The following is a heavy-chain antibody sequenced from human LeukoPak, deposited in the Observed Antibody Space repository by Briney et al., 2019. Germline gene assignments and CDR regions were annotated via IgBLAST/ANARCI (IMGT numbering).Heavy chain of an antibody. CDR1: GFTFSSYS. CDR3: AREGTYGDYGIYYYYMDV. CDR2: ISSSSSYI. Sequence: PGGSLRLSCAASGFTFSSYSMNWVRRAPGKGLEWVSSISSSSSYIYYADSVKGRFTISRDNAKNSLYLQMNSLRAEDTAVYYCAREGTYGDYGIYYYYMDVWGKGTTVTVSS. J-gene: IGHJ6*03. D-gene: IGHD4-17*01. V-gene: IGHV3-21*01.